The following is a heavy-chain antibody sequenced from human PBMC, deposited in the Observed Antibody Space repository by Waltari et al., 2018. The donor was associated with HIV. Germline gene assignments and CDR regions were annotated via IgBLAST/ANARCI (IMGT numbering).Heavy chain of an antibody. V-gene: IGHV3-7*01. CDR1: GFPLPHAW. D-gene: IGHD2-15*01. J-gene: IGHJ4*02. Sequence: VVGSGGGLVQPGGARRPSAAVSGFPLPHAWLTGLRQATGKGLAWVANINQGGSETYYVDSVEGRFTISRDNGRNLIYLQMNRLRAEDTAMYYCAREGGRDCSGGSCYIDYWGQGTLVAVSS. CDR2: INQGGSET. CDR3: AREGGRDCSGGSCYIDY.